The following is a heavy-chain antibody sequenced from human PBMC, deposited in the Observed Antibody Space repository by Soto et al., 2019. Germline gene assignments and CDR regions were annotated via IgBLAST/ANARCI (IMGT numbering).Heavy chain of an antibody. CDR3: ARGFYVVVPAAFSGCYMDV. D-gene: IGHD2-2*01. J-gene: IGHJ6*03. CDR2: INHSGST. V-gene: IGHV4-30-4*01. CDR1: GGSISSGDYY. Sequence: SETLSLTCTVSGGSISSGDYYWSWIRQPPGKGLEWIGEINHSGSTNYNPSLKSRVTISVDTSKNQFSLKLSSVTAADTAVYYCARGFYVVVPAAFSGCYMDVWGKGTTVTVSS.